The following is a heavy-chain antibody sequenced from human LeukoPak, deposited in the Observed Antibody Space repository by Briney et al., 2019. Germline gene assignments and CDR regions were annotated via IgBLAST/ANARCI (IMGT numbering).Heavy chain of an antibody. D-gene: IGHD6-13*01. J-gene: IGHJ3*02. CDR2: ISSSSSYI. CDR3: AREGSSSWSDAFDI. CDR1: GFTFSSYS. Sequence: PGGSLRLSCAASGFTFSSYSMNWVRQAPGKGLEWVSSISSSSSYIYYADSVKGRFTISRDNAKNSLYLQMNSLRAEDTAVYYCAREGSSSWSDAFDIWGQGTMVTVSS. V-gene: IGHV3-21*01.